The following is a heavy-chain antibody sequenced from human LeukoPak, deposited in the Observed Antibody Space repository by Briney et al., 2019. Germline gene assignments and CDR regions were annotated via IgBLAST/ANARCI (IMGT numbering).Heavy chain of an antibody. CDR2: ISDSCGST. CDR1: GFTFSSYA. D-gene: IGHD3-3*01. Sequence: GGSLRLSCAASGFTFSSYAMSWFRQAPGKGLEWVSFISDSCGSTYYADSVKGRFTISRDNSKNTLYLQMSSLRAEDTAIYYCAKDASARPSDYWGPGTLVTVPS. J-gene: IGHJ4*02. V-gene: IGHV3-23*01. CDR3: AKDASARPSDY.